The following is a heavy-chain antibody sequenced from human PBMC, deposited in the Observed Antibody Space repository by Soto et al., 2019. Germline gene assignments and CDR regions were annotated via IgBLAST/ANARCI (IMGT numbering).Heavy chain of an antibody. J-gene: IGHJ4*02. V-gene: IGHV3-30*18. Sequence: PGVSLRLSCAASGFTFSSYGMHWGRQAPGKGLEWVAVISYDGSNKYYADSVKGRFTISRDNSKNTLYLQMNSLRAEDTAVYYCAKDHEDFWSGYYGYWGQGTLVTVSS. CDR1: GFTFSSYG. D-gene: IGHD3-3*01. CDR2: ISYDGSNK. CDR3: AKDHEDFWSGYYGY.